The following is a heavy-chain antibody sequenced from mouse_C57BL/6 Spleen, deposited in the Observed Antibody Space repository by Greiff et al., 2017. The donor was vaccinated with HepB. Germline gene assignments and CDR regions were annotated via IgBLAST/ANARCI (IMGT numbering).Heavy chain of an antibody. V-gene: IGHV5-9*01. CDR2: ISGGGGNT. J-gene: IGHJ1*03. CDR3: ARPPNYYGSSYWYFDV. CDR1: GFTFSSYT. Sequence: KLVESGGGLVKPGGSLKLSCAASGFTFSSYTMSWVRQTPEKRLEWVATISGGGGNTYYPDSVKGRFTISRDNAKNTLYLQMSSLRSEDTALYYCARPPNYYGSSYWYFDVWGTGTTVTVSS. D-gene: IGHD1-1*01.